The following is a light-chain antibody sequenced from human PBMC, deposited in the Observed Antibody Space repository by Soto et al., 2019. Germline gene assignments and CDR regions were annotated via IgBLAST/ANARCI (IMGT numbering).Light chain of an antibody. J-gene: IGKJ4*01. V-gene: IGKV1-39*01. CDR2: AAS. CDR3: QQSYSTPLLT. CDR1: QSISSY. Sequence: DIQMTQSPSSLSASVGDRVTITCRASQSISSYLNWYQQKPGKAPKLLIYAASSLQSGVPSRFSGSGSGTDFTLTISSLQPEDFATYYCQQSYSTPLLTFGGGTKVGIK.